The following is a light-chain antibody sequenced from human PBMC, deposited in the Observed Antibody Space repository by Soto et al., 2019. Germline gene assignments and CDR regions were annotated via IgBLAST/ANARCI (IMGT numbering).Light chain of an antibody. CDR2: GAS. J-gene: IGKJ2*01. V-gene: IGKV3-20*01. Sequence: EIVLTQSPGTLSLSPGERATLSCRARQNVISDYLAWYQQRPGQAPRLLIYGASSRATGITDRFSGSGSGADCTLTISRLEPDDFAVYYCQQYGSSPLATVGQGTKLEIK. CDR1: QNVISDY. CDR3: QQYGSSPLAT.